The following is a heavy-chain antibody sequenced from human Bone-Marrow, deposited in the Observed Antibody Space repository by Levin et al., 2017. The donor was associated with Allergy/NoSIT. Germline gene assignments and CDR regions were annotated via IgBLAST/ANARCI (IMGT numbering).Heavy chain of an antibody. CDR3: VKDGGYSATSDYPIPLVD. J-gene: IGHJ4*02. CDR2: ISHDGNNE. CDR1: GFTFSRHA. D-gene: IGHD2-15*01. Sequence: PGGSLRLSFATSGFTFSRHAMHWVRQAPGKGLQWVALISHDGNNEYIADSVEGRFTISRDNSKNTLFLQMSSLSAADTALYYCVKDGGYSATSDYPIPLVDWGQGTLVTVSS. V-gene: IGHV3-33*03.